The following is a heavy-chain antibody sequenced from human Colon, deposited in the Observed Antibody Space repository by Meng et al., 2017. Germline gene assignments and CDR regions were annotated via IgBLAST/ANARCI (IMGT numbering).Heavy chain of an antibody. Sequence: VQLVESGGGLRQLGGSLRLSCAVSGFIVSKDAMEWVRQAPGKGLEWVSSMTGIERTTSYADSVKGRFTISRDDSKNTLYLQMNSLRAEDTAVYYCAGHGGYSYLGQGTLVTVSS. CDR3: AGHGGYSY. V-gene: IGHV3-23*04. CDR2: MTGIERTT. J-gene: IGHJ4*02. CDR1: GFIVSKDA. D-gene: IGHD5-18*01.